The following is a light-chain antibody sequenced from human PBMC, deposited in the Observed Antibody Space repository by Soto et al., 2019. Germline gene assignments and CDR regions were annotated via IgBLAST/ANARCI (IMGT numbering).Light chain of an antibody. V-gene: IGLV2-14*03. J-gene: IGLJ3*02. Sequence: QSALTQPASVSGSPGQSITISCTGTSSDVGAYNYVSWYQQHPGKAPKLMIYEVSNRPSGVSNRFSGSKSANTASLTISGLQAADEADYYCSSYTSSSTWLFGGGTKLTVL. CDR2: EVS. CDR1: SSDVGAYNY. CDR3: SSYTSSSTWL.